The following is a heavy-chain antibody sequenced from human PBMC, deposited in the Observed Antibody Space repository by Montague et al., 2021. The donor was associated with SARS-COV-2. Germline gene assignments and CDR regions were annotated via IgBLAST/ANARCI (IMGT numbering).Heavy chain of an antibody. J-gene: IGHJ6*02. CDR1: GSSISSSSYY. D-gene: IGHD6-13*01. CDR2: IYYSGST. Sequence: SETLSLTCTVSGSSISSSSYYWGWIRQPPGRGLEWIGSIYYSGSTYYNPPLKSRVTISVDTSKNQFSPKLSSVTAADTAVYYCARVGRQQLVRLSGMDVWGQGTTVTVSS. V-gene: IGHV4-39*07. CDR3: ARVGRQQLVRLSGMDV.